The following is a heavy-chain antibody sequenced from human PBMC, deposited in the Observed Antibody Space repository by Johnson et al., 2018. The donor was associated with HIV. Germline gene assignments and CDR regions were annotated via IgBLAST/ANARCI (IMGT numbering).Heavy chain of an antibody. D-gene: IGHD3-22*01. CDR1: AFTFSRYA. J-gene: IGHJ3*01. V-gene: IGHV3-30-3*01. CDR3: AREDSSGYFDGFDV. Sequence: QVQLVESGGGVVQPGRSLRLSCAASAFTFSRYAMHWVRQAPGKGLEWVAFISNDGSNKYYADSVKGRFTISRDNSKNTMYLQMNSLRDEDTAVYYCAREDSSGYFDGFDVWGQGTMVTVSS. CDR2: ISNDGSNK.